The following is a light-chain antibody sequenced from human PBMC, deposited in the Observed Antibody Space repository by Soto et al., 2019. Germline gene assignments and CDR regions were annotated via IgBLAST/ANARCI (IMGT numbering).Light chain of an antibody. CDR3: QQYGGSPFT. J-gene: IGKJ3*01. CDR2: AAS. V-gene: IGKV3-20*01. CDR1: QSVSVNS. Sequence: EIVLTQSPCTLSLSPGERATLSCRASQSVSVNSLAWYQQKGGQAPRLLIYAASTRATGVPDRFSGTGSGTDFALTISRLETDDSAVYYCQQYGGSPFTFGPGTKVDIK.